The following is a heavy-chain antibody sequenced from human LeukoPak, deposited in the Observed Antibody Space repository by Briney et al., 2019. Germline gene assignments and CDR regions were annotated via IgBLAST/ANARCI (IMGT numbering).Heavy chain of an antibody. CDR3: ARMKGSIVLMVYVDGYMDV. J-gene: IGHJ6*03. V-gene: IGHV4-59*11. Sequence: SETLTLTCTVSGGSNSSHYWSWIRQPPGKGLEWIGYSYYSGSTNYNPSLKSRVTISVDTSKNQFSLKLSSVTAADTAVYYCARMKGSIVLMVYVDGYMDVWGKGTTVTVSS. D-gene: IGHD2-8*01. CDR1: GGSNSSHY. CDR2: SYYSGST.